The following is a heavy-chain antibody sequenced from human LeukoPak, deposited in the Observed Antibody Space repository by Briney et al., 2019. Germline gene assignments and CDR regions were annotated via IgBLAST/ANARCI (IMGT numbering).Heavy chain of an antibody. CDR2: INHSGST. V-gene: IGHV4-34*01. D-gene: IGHD3-10*01. CDR3: ARVGITMVRGVPRWFDP. J-gene: IGHJ5*02. CDR1: GGSFSGYY. Sequence: SETLSLTCAVYGGSFSGYYWSWTRQPPGKGLEWIGEINHSGSTNYNPSLKSRVTISVDTSKNQFSLKLSSVTAADTAVYYCARVGITMVRGVPRWFDPWGQGTLVTVSS.